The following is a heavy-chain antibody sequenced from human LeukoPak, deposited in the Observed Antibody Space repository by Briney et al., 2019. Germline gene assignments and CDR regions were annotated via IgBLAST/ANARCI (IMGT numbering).Heavy chain of an antibody. Sequence: TGGSLRLSCAASGFTFSSYSMNWVRQAPGKGLEWVSYISSSSSTIYYADSVKGRFTISRDNAKNSLYLQMNSLRAEDTAVYYCARDPSTAAFDIWGQGTMVTVSS. CDR1: GFTFSSYS. J-gene: IGHJ3*02. CDR2: ISSSSSTI. V-gene: IGHV3-48*04. CDR3: ARDPSTAAFDI.